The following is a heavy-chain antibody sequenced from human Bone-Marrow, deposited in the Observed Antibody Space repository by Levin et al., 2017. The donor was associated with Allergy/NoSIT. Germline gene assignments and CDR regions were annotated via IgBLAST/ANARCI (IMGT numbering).Heavy chain of an antibody. V-gene: IGHV3-53*01. Sequence: GESLKISCAASGFSVSDHYMSWVRQAPGKGLEWVSVIYSGGNTYYAASVRGRFTISSDSSKNTLYLQLNSLTVEDAAVYYCATMSWPSYYYALDVWGHGTTVTVSS. CDR2: IYSGGNT. D-gene: IGHD5/OR15-5a*01. CDR1: GFSVSDHY. J-gene: IGHJ6*02. CDR3: ATMSWPSYYYALDV.